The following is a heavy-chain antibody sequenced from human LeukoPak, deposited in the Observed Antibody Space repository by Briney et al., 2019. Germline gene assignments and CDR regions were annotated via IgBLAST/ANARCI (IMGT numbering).Heavy chain of an antibody. CDR3: TAVGATGGY. Sequence: GGSLRLSCAASGFTFSGSAMHWVRQASGKGLEWVGRIRSNANSYATAYAASVRGRFTISRDDSKNTAYLQMNSLKTEDTAVYYCTAVGATGGYWGQGTLVTVSS. J-gene: IGHJ4*02. CDR2: IRSNANSYAT. V-gene: IGHV3-73*01. D-gene: IGHD1-26*01. CDR1: GFTFSGSA.